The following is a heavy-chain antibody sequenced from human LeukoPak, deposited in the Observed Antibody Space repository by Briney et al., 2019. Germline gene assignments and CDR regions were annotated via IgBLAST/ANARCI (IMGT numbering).Heavy chain of an antibody. V-gene: IGHV3-30-3*01. CDR1: GFTFSSYA. Sequence: PGRSLRLSCAASGFTFSSYAMHWVRQAPGKGLEWVAVISYDGSNKYYADSVKGRFTISRDNANNSLYLQMNSLTVEDTAVYYCARGVLAGVVPLAEYFQHWGQGTLVTVSS. D-gene: IGHD3-3*01. J-gene: IGHJ1*01. CDR2: ISYDGSNK. CDR3: ARGVLAGVVPLAEYFQH.